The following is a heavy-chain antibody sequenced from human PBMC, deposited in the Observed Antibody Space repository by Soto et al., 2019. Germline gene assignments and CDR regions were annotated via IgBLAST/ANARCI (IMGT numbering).Heavy chain of an antibody. CDR1: GFTFTSYA. CDR2: ISGSGGST. V-gene: IGHV3-23*01. D-gene: IGHD5-12*01. J-gene: IGHJ6*02. CDR3: AKAIVATAPLYYSYYGMDV. Sequence: EVQLLESGGGLVQPGGSLRLSCIVSGFTFTSYAMTWVRQAPGKGVEWVSAISGSGGSTFYADSVKGRFTICRDSTKNTLYLQMNSLRAEDTAVYYCAKAIVATAPLYYSYYGMDVWGQGTTVTVSS.